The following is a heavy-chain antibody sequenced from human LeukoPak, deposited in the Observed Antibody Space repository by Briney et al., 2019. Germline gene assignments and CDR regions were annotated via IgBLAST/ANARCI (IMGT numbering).Heavy chain of an antibody. Sequence: PSETLSLTCTVSGGSISSYYWSWIRQPPGKGLEWIGYIYYSGSTNYNPSLKSRVTISVDTSKNQFSLKLSSVTAADTAVYYCARENAYGDYGVYWGQGTLVTVSS. D-gene: IGHD4-17*01. J-gene: IGHJ4*02. CDR3: ARENAYGDYGVY. V-gene: IGHV4-59*12. CDR1: GGSISSYY. CDR2: IYYSGST.